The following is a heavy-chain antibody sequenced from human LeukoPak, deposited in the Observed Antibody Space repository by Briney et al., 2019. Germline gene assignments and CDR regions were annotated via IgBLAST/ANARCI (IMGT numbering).Heavy chain of an antibody. CDR2: IRSKPNSYAT. D-gene: IGHD3-22*01. CDR1: GFTFSGSA. J-gene: IGHJ4*02. V-gene: IGHV3-73*01. Sequence: GGSLRLSCVASGFTFSGSAMHWVRQASGKGLEWVGRIRSKPNSYATHYGASVKGRFTISRDDSKNTAYLQMNSLKTEDTAVYYCTRRYYYDTSGIYQNDYWGQGTLVTVSS. CDR3: TRRYYYDTSGIYQNDY.